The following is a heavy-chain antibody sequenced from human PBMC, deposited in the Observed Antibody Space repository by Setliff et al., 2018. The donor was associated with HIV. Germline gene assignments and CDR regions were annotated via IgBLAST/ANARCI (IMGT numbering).Heavy chain of an antibody. V-gene: IGHV3-30*04. Sequence: PGGSLRLSCSASGFIFGDFAVTWVRQAPGKGLEWVAVIWYDGSNKYYADSVKGRFTISRDNSKNTLYLQMSSLRAEDTAVYYCARDRGWEAGTTSDFDYWGQGTLVTVSS. CDR2: IWYDGSNK. D-gene: IGHD1-7*01. CDR1: GFIFGDFA. CDR3: ARDRGWEAGTTSDFDY. J-gene: IGHJ4*02.